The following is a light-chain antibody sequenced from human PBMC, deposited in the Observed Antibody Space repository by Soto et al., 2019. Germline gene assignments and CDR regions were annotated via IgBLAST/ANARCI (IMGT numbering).Light chain of an antibody. Sequence: ETMLTQTPGTLSWYPGERATLSCWASKSVSSSSLAWYQQRPGQAPRLLIYGTSSRATGIPDRFSGSGFGTDFTLTISRLEPADFAVYFCEQYGSATLITFGQGTRLEIK. J-gene: IGKJ5*01. CDR1: KSVSSSS. CDR3: EQYGSATLIT. V-gene: IGKV3-20*01. CDR2: GTS.